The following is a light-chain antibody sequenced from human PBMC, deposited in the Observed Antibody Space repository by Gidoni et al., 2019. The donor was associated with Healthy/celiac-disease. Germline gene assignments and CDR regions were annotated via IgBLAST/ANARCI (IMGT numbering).Light chain of an antibody. V-gene: IGKV1-39*01. CDR3: QQSYSTSIT. Sequence: DIQMTQSPSSLSASVGDRVTITCRASQSISSYLNWYQQKPGKAPKLLIYAASSLQSGVPSRFSGSGSGTDFTLTISSLQPEDFATYYYQQSYSTSITCGQXTRLEIK. CDR2: AAS. J-gene: IGKJ5*01. CDR1: QSISSY.